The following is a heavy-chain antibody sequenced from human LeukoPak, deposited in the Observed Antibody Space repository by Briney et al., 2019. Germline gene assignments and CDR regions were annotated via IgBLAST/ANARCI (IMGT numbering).Heavy chain of an antibody. J-gene: IGHJ4*02. CDR2: INPNSGGT. V-gene: IGHV1-2*06. D-gene: IGHD2-2*02. CDR3: ARGDCSSTSCYNIDY. Sequence: ASVKVSCKASGYAFTGYYMHWVRQAPGQGLEWMGRINPNSGGTNYAQKFQGRVTMTRDTSISTAYMELSRLRSDDTAVYYCARGDCSSTSCYNIDYWGQGILVTVPS. CDR1: GYAFTGYY.